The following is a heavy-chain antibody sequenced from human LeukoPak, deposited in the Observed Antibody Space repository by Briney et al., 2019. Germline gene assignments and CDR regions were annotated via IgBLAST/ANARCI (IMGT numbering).Heavy chain of an antibody. CDR3: AKDGAIFGVPITRGGMDV. J-gene: IGHJ6*02. CDR2: ITWNSGSV. D-gene: IGHD3-3*01. V-gene: IGHV3-9*01. Sequence: GGSRRLSCAASGFKFDEYAMHWVRQVPGQGLEWVSGITWNSGSVGYADSVRGRFTISRDNAKNSLYLQMNSLRPEDTALYHCAKDGAIFGVPITRGGMDVWGQGTTVTVSS. CDR1: GFKFDEYA.